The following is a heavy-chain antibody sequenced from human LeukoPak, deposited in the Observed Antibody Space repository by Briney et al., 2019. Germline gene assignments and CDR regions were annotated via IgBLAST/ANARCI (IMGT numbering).Heavy chain of an antibody. V-gene: IGHV3-9*03. CDR3: AKDISPALDYYESSGYYFPHAFDI. J-gene: IGHJ3*02. CDR1: GFTFDDYA. D-gene: IGHD3-22*01. CDR2: ISWNSGSI. Sequence: GGSLRLSCAASGFTFDDYAMHWVRHAPGKGLEWVSGISWNSGSIGYADSVKGRFTISRDNAKNSLYLQMNSLRAEDMALYYCAKDISPALDYYESSGYYFPHAFDIWGQGTMVTVSS.